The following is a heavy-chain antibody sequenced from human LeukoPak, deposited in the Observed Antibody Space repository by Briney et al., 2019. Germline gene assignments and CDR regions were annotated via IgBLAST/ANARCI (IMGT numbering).Heavy chain of an antibody. Sequence: RTGGSLRLSCAASGFTFSSYSMNWVRQAPGKGLEWVSTISSSSIYIYYADSVKGRVTISRDNAKKSVYLQMSSLRAEDTAVYYCAKLEVVVVAATDDAFDIWGQGTMVTVSS. CDR2: ISSSSIYI. CDR1: GFTFSSYS. D-gene: IGHD2-15*01. CDR3: AKLEVVVVAATDDAFDI. V-gene: IGHV3-21*01. J-gene: IGHJ3*02.